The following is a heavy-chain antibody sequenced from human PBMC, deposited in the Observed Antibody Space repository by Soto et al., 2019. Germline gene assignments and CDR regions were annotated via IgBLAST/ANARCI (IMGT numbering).Heavy chain of an antibody. CDR1: GFTFSSYA. V-gene: IGHV3-23*01. Sequence: GGSLRLSCAASGFTFSSYAMSWVRQAPGKGLEWVSAISGSGGSTYYADSVKGRFTISRDNSKNTLYLQMNSLRAEDTAVYYCAKDSAYYDLWSGPYYYYYGMDVWGQGTTVTVSS. CDR2: ISGSGGST. J-gene: IGHJ6*02. CDR3: AKDSAYYDLWSGPYYYYYGMDV. D-gene: IGHD3-3*01.